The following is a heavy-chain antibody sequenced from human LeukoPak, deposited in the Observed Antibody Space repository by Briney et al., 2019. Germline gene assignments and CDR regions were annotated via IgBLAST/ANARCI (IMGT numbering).Heavy chain of an antibody. CDR3: SRVGTGTTRVY. Sequence: GGSLRLSCAVSGFTFSSYWMHWVRQAPGKGLVWVSRLSTDGSSTSYADSVKGRFTISRDNAKNTLYLQMNSLRAEDTAVYYCSRVGTGTTRVYWGGGTLVTVSS. V-gene: IGHV3-74*01. CDR2: LSTDGSST. J-gene: IGHJ4*02. CDR1: GFTFSSYW. D-gene: IGHD1-14*01.